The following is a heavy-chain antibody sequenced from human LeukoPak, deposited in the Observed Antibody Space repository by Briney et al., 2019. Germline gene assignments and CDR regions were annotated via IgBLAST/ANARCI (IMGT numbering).Heavy chain of an antibody. D-gene: IGHD2-2*01. Sequence: GGSLRLSCAASGFTFSSYGMHWVRQAPGKGLEWVAVISYDGSNKYYADSVKGRFTISRDNAKNSLYLQMNSLRAEDTAVYYCARADCSSTSCYVYYYGMDVWGQGTTVTVSS. CDR1: GFTFSSYG. V-gene: IGHV3-30*03. J-gene: IGHJ6*02. CDR3: ARADCSSTSCYVYYYGMDV. CDR2: ISYDGSNK.